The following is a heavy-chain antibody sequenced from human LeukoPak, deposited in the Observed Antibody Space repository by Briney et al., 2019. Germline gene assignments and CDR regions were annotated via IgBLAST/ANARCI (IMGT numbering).Heavy chain of an antibody. D-gene: IGHD1-26*01. Sequence: GGSLRLSCAASGFTFSSYSMNWVRQAPGKGLEWVSSISSSSSYIYYADSVKVRFTISRDNAKNSLYLQMNSLRAEDTAVYYCARGPRGGGATNWGQGTLVTVSS. CDR3: ARGPRGGGATN. V-gene: IGHV3-21*01. CDR1: GFTFSSYS. J-gene: IGHJ4*02. CDR2: ISSSSSYI.